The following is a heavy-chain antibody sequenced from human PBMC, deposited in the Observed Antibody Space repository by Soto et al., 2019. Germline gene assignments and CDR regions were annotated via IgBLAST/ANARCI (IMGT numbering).Heavy chain of an antibody. CDR1: GGSISSGDYY. J-gene: IGHJ4*02. CDR2: IYYRGST. D-gene: IGHD5-12*01. Sequence: QVQLQESGPGLVKPSQTLSLTCTVSGGSISSGDYYWSWIRQPPGKGLEWIGYIYYRGSTYYNPSLKSRVTISVDTSKNQFSLKLSSVTAADTAVYYCARASRIVATKPSTYYFDYWGQGTLVTVSS. CDR3: ARASRIVATKPSTYYFDY. V-gene: IGHV4-30-4*01.